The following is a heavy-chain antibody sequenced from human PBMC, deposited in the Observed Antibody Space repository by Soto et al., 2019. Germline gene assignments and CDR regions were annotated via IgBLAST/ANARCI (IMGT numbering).Heavy chain of an antibody. V-gene: IGHV4-34*01. J-gene: IGHJ6*02. Sequence: SETLSLTCAFYGGSFDDFYWSWVRQSPGRGLEWIGEISHDGGTNYSPSLASRISISADTSKNQFSLHLKSVTAADTGLYYCARGQLVWYGDLTPYYRDMDVWGQGTTVTVSS. CDR1: GGSFDDFY. CDR2: ISHDGGT. D-gene: IGHD3-10*01. CDR3: ARGQLVWYGDLTPYYRDMDV.